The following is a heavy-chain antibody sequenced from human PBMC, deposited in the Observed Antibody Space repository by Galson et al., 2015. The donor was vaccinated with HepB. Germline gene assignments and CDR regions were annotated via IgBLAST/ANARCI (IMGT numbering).Heavy chain of an antibody. V-gene: IGHV1-3*01. J-gene: IGHJ3*01. CDR1: GYTFTNFA. Sequence: SVKVSCKASGYTFTNFAMHWVRQAPGQGLEWMGWINAGTGHTKYSQRFQGRVTITRDSSASTAYMELSSLRFEDTAVYYCTRDTHYDIWSGHNPSFDVWGQGTTVTVYS. CDR3: TRDTHYDIWSGHNPSFDV. D-gene: IGHD3-3*01. CDR2: INAGTGHT.